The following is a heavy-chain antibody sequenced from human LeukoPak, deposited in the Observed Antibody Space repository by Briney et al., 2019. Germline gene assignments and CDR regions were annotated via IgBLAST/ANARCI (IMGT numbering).Heavy chain of an antibody. J-gene: IGHJ4*02. CDR3: ASRSYYYDSSGLFDY. CDR1: GGSISSSSYY. Sequence: PSETLSLTCTVSGGSISSSSYYWGWIRQPPRKGLEWIGSIYYSGSTYYNPSLKSRVTISVDTSKNQFSLKLSSVTAADTAVYYCASRSYYYDSSGLFDYWGQGTLVTVSS. D-gene: IGHD3-22*01. V-gene: IGHV4-39*01. CDR2: IYYSGST.